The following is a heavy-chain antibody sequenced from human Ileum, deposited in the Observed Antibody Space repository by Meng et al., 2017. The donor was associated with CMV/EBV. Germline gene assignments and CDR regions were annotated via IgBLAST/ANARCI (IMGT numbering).Heavy chain of an antibody. CDR1: GYTFTGHY. Sequence: QVQLIQSGAEVKKPGASVKVSCKASGYTFTGHYMHWIRQAPGQGLEWMGWINPNNGDTNYAQKFQGRVTMTRDTSISTAYMELSSLRSDDTAVYYCGLHWGSGWYFDLWGRGTLVTVSS. J-gene: IGHJ2*01. V-gene: IGHV1-2*02. CDR3: GLHWGSGWYFDL. CDR2: INPNNGDT. D-gene: IGHD7-27*01.